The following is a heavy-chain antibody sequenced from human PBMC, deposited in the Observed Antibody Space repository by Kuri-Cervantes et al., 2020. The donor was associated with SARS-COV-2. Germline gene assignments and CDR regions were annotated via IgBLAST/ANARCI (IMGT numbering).Heavy chain of an antibody. J-gene: IGHJ6*03. D-gene: IGHD1-26*01. Sequence: ASVKVSCKASGGTFSSYAISWVRQAPGQGLEWMGWISAYNGNTNYAQKFQGRVTITRNTSISTAYMELSSLRSEDTAVYYCARLLRGAYYYYYMDVWGKGTTVTVSS. CDR1: GGTFSSYA. CDR2: ISAYNGNT. V-gene: IGHV1-8*03. CDR3: ARLLRGAYYYYYMDV.